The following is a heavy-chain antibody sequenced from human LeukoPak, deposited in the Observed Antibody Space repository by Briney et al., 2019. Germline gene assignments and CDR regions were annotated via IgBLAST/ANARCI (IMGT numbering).Heavy chain of an antibody. CDR2: IYYSGST. J-gene: IGHJ3*02. CDR3: ARDGVTYDAFDI. CDR1: GGSINNYY. V-gene: IGHV4-59*01. Sequence: SETLSLTCTVSGGSINNYYWNWLRQPPGKGLEWIGYIYYSGSTNYNPSLKSRVTISVDTSKNQFSLKLSSVTAADTAVYYCARDGVTYDAFDIWGQGTMVTVSS. D-gene: IGHD2-21*02.